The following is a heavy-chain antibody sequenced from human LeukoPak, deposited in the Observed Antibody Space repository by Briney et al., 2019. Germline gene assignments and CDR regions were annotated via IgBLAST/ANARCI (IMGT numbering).Heavy chain of an antibody. J-gene: IGHJ4*02. CDR3: ARDRAYRADH. CDR1: GFTFSNDW. D-gene: IGHD3-16*02. Sequence: GGSLRLSCAASGFTFSNDWMCWVRQAPGKGLEWVANINQDESKKYYADSVKGRFTISRDNAKNSLYLQMSSLTAEDTAIYYCARDRAYRADHWGQGTLVTVSS. CDR2: INQDESKK. V-gene: IGHV3-7*01.